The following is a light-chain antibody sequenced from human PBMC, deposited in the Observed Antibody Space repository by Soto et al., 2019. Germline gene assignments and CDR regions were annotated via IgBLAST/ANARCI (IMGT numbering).Light chain of an antibody. CDR3: QQYDTYVWT. CDR1: QSVGKW. V-gene: IGKV1-5*01. J-gene: IGKJ1*01. Sequence: DIQMTQSPSTLSASVGDRVTITCRASQSVGKWLAWYQQKPGKAPKVLISEASGLERGAPPRFSGSGSGTEFTLTISSLQPDDFATYFCQQYDTYVWTFGQGTTVEI. CDR2: EAS.